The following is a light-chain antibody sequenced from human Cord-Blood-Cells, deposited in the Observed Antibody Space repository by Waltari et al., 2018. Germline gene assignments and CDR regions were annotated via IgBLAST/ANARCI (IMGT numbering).Light chain of an antibody. Sequence: QSALTQPASVSGSPGQSITISCTGTSSDVGSYNLVSWYQQPPGKAPKLMMYEGSKRPSGVSNRFSRSKSGNTASLTISGLQAEDEADYYCCSYAGSSTLVVFGGGTKLTVL. CDR3: CSYAGSSTLVV. CDR2: EGS. V-gene: IGLV2-23*01. CDR1: SSDVGSYNL. J-gene: IGLJ2*01.